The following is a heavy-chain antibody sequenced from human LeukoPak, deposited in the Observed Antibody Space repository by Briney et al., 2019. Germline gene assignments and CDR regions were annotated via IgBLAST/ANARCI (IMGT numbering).Heavy chain of an antibody. CDR3: ARYYYGSGSYYYYYMDV. V-gene: IGHV4-34*01. J-gene: IGHJ6*03. Sequence: SETLSLTCAVYGGSFSGYYWSWIRHPPGKGLEWIGEINHSGSTNYNPSLKSRVTISVDTSKNQFSLKLSSVTAADTAVYYCARYYYGSGSYYYYYMDVWGKGTTVTVSS. CDR2: INHSGST. D-gene: IGHD3-10*01. CDR1: GGSFSGYY.